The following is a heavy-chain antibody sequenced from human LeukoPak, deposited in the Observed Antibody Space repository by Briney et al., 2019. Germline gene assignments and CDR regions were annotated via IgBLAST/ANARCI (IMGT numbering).Heavy chain of an antibody. CDR2: IRYDGSNN. D-gene: IGHD3-10*01. V-gene: IGHV3-30*02. Sequence: GGSLRLSCAASGFTFSSYSMNWVRQAPGKGLEWVAFIRYDGSNNYYGDSVKGRFTISRDNSKNTLYLQMNSLRAEDTAVYYCAKGYGSGSNANIYWYFDLWGRGTLVTVSS. CDR3: AKGYGSGSNANIYWYFDL. J-gene: IGHJ2*01. CDR1: GFTFSSYS.